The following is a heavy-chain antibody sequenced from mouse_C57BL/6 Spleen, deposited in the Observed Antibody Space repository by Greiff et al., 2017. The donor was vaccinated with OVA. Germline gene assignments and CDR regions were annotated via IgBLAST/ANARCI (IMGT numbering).Heavy chain of an antibody. D-gene: IGHD1-1*01. CDR1: GYAFSSSW. J-gene: IGHJ2*01. V-gene: IGHV1-82*01. CDR2: IYPGDGDT. CDR3: ARSVTTVPYYFDY. Sequence: QVQLQQSGPELVKPGASVKISCKASGYAFSSSWMNWVKQRPGKGLEWIGRIYPGDGDTNYNGKFKGKATLTADKSSSTAYMQLSSLTSEDSAVYFCARSVTTVPYYFDYWGQGTTLTVSS.